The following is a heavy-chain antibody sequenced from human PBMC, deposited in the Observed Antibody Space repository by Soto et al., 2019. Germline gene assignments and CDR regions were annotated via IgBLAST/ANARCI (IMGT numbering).Heavy chain of an antibody. Sequence: SETLSLTCTVSGGSISSYYWSWIRQPPGKGLEWIGYIYYSGSTNYNPSLKSRVTISVDTSKNQFSLKLSSVTAADTAVYYCARHDYDSSGYYFDYWGQGTLVTVSS. CDR1: GGSISSYY. V-gene: IGHV4-59*08. CDR3: ARHDYDSSGYYFDY. CDR2: IYYSGST. D-gene: IGHD3-22*01. J-gene: IGHJ4*02.